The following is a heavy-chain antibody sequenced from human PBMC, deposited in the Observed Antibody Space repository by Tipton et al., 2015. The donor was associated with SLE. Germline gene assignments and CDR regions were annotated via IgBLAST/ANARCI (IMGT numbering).Heavy chain of an antibody. CDR2: IYSSGRT. V-gene: IGHV4-4*07. J-gene: IGHJ3*02. CDR1: GDSVSAISTFY. D-gene: IGHD6-19*01. CDR3: ARRGWVDAFDI. Sequence: PGLVKPSQTLSLTCAISGDSVSAISTFYWSWIRQSAGKGLEWIGRIYSSGRTNYNPSLKSRVTMSVDTSRKQFSLKLTSVTAADTAVYYGARRGWVDAFDIWGQGTMVIVSS.